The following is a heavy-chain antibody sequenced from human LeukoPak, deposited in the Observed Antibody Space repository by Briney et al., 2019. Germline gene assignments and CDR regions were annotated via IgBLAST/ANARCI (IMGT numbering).Heavy chain of an antibody. CDR2: SNPNSGGT. J-gene: IGHJ5*02. V-gene: IGHV1-2*02. CDR3: ARASGTAGPRGWFDP. CDR1: GYTFTGYY. Sequence: GASVKVSCKASGYTFTGYYIHWVRQAPGQGLEWVGWSNPNSGGTNYAQKFQGRVTMTRDTSTSTAYMELSRLRSADPAVYYCARASGTAGPRGWFDPWGQGTLVTVSS.